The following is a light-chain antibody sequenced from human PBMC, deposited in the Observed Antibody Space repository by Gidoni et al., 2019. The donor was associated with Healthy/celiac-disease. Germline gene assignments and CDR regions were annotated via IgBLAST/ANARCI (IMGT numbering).Light chain of an antibody. Sequence: QSVLTQPPSVSAAPGQKVTISGSGSSSNIGNNYVSWYKKLPGTAPKLLIYDNNKRPSGIPDRFSGSKSGTSATLGITGHQTGDEADYYCGTWDSSLSAVVFGGGTKLTVL. V-gene: IGLV1-51*01. CDR1: SSNIGNNY. J-gene: IGLJ2*01. CDR2: DNN. CDR3: GTWDSSLSAVV.